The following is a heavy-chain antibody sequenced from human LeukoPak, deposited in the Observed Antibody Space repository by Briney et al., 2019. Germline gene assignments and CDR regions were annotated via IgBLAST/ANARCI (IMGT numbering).Heavy chain of an antibody. V-gene: IGHV3-48*03. CDR3: ARGCIVGAIYYFDY. D-gene: IGHD1-26*01. J-gene: IGHJ4*02. Sequence: PGGSLRLSCAASGFTFNSYEMNWVRQAPGKGLEWVSYISSSGSTMYYADSVKGRFTISRDNSKNTLYLQMNSLRAEDTAVYYCARGCIVGAIYYFDYWGQGTLVTVSS. CDR1: GFTFNSYE. CDR2: ISSSGSTM.